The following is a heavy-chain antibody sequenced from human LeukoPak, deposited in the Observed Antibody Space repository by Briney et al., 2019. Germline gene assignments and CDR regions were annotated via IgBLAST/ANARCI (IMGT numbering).Heavy chain of an antibody. J-gene: IGHJ4*02. V-gene: IGHV3-21*01. CDR1: GFTSSSYS. Sequence: GSLRLSCAASGFTSSSYSMNWVRQAPGKGLEWVSSISSSSSYIYYADSVKGRFTISRDNAKNSLYLQMNSLRAEDTAVYYCAGSTVAVAGSDDFDYWGQGTLVTVSS. CDR3: AGSTVAVAGSDDFDY. CDR2: ISSSSSYI. D-gene: IGHD6-19*01.